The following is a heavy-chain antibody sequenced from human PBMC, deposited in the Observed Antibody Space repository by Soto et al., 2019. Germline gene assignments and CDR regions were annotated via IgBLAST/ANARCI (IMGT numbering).Heavy chain of an antibody. CDR1: GFTFSSYW. CDR2: INSDGSTT. CDR3: ARVVYGHYDFDY. V-gene: IGHV3-74*01. J-gene: IGHJ4*02. Sequence: EVQLVESGGGLVQPGGSLRLSCAASGFTFSSYWMHWVRQAPGKGLVWVSRINSDGSTTSYADSVKGRFTISRDNAKNTLHLQMNSLRAEDTAVYYCARVVYGHYDFDYWGEGTLVTVSS. D-gene: IGHD4-17*01.